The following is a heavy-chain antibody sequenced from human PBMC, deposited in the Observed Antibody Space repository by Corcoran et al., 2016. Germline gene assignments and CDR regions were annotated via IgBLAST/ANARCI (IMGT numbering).Heavy chain of an antibody. CDR3: ARGPPPVVPAARYYYYYGMDV. CDR1: GGSISSYY. CDR2: IYYSGST. D-gene: IGHD2-2*01. V-gene: IGHV4-59*01. Sequence: QVQLQESGPGLVKPSETLSLTCTVSGGSISSYYWSWIRQPPGKGLEWIGYIYYSGSTNYNPSLKSRVTISVDTSKNQFSLKLSSVTAADTAVYYCARGPPPVVPAARYYYYYGMDVWGQGTTVTVSS. J-gene: IGHJ6*02.